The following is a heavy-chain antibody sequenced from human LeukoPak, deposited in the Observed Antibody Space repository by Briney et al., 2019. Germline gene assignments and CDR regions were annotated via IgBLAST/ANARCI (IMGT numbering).Heavy chain of an antibody. CDR2: IYYSGST. CDR1: GGSISSYY. Sequence: SETLSLTCTVSGGSISSYYWSWIRQPPGKGLEWIGYIYYSGSTNYSPSLKSRVTISVDTSKNQFSLKLSSVTAADTAVYYCARQGLRYFDWSSAFDYWGQGTLVTVSS. V-gene: IGHV4-59*08. J-gene: IGHJ4*02. D-gene: IGHD3-9*01. CDR3: ARQGLRYFDWSSAFDY.